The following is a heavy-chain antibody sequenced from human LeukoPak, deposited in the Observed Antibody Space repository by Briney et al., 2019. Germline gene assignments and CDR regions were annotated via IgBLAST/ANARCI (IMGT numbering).Heavy chain of an antibody. CDR2: IYYSGTT. D-gene: IGHD3-16*02. V-gene: IGHV4-39*07. Sequence: PSETLSLTCTVSGGSLSLSNYYWGWIRQPPGKGLEWIGSIYYSGTTYYNPSLKSRVTISVDTSKNQFSLKLSSVTAADTAVYYCAREVLYGGVIGYWGQGTLVTVSS. CDR3: AREVLYGGVIGY. J-gene: IGHJ4*02. CDR1: GGSLSLSNYY.